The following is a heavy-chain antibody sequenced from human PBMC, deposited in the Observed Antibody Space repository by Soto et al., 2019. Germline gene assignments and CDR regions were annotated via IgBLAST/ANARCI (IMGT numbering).Heavy chain of an antibody. Sequence: PVGSLRLSCADSGFPFSSTDMSWVRQAPGKGLEWVSTILDTGTTVFYADSVKGRFTVSRDNSNNTLYVQMNNLRADDTAVYYCVKNSGWFNTWGQGALVTV. D-gene: IGHD3-10*01. CDR2: ILDTGTTV. CDR1: GFPFSSTD. J-gene: IGHJ5*02. V-gene: IGHV3-23*01. CDR3: VKNSGWFNT.